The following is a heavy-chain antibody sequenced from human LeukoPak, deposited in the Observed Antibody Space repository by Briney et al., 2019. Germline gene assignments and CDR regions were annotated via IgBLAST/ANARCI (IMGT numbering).Heavy chain of an antibody. CDR1: GXSISSSNYY. Sequence: PSETLSLTCTVSGXSISSSNYYWGWIRQPPGKGLEWIGSIYYSGSTYYNPSLKSGVTISVDTSKNQFSLKLSSVTAADTAVYYCARQSSDILTGYYRGPYYYYGMDVWGQGTTVTVSS. CDR3: ARQSSDILTGYYRGPYYYYGMDV. J-gene: IGHJ6*02. D-gene: IGHD3-9*01. CDR2: IYYSGST. V-gene: IGHV4-39*01.